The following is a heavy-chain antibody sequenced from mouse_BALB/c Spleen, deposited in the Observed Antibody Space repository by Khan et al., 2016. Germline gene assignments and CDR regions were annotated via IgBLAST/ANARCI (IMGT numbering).Heavy chain of an antibody. CDR3: ARPDDGSSRGFAY. CDR2: INTYTGEP. Sequence: QIQLVQSGPELKKPGETVRISCKASGYTFTNYGMNWVKQAPGKGLKWMGWINTYTGEPTYADDFKGRFAFSLETSASTAYSQINNLKHEDTATYFCARPDDGSSRGFAYWGQGTLVTVAA. J-gene: IGHJ3*01. D-gene: IGHD1-1*01. V-gene: IGHV9-3-1*01. CDR1: GYTFTNYG.